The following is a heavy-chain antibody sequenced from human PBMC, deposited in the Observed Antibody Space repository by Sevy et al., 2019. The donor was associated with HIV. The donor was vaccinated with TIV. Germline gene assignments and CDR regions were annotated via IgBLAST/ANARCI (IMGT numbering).Heavy chain of an antibody. D-gene: IGHD3-10*01. CDR2: IQYDGSNK. J-gene: IGHJ4*02. V-gene: IGHV3-30*02. CDR1: GFSFSSYG. CDR3: VKEGGGQGGDH. Sequence: GGSLRLSCAASGFSFSSYGMHWVRQAPGKGLEWMSYIQYDGSNKDYADSVKGRFTISRDNSKNTLYLQMNSLRVEDTAVFYCVKEGGGQGGDHWGQGTLVTVSS.